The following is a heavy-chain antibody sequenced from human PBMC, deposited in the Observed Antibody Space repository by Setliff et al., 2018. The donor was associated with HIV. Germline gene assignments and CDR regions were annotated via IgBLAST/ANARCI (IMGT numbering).Heavy chain of an antibody. J-gene: IGHJ3*01. V-gene: IGHV3-23*01. Sequence: PGGSLRLSCAASGFTFSSYWMNWVRQAPGKGLEWVSTISGSGGTKYYADSVKGRFTISRDNSKNTLYLRMDSLRAEDTAIYYCAKDSRRGDAYNVGVFDFWGQGTMVTVSS. D-gene: IGHD3-10*01. CDR1: GFTFSSYW. CDR3: AKDSRRGDAYNVGVFDF. CDR2: ISGSGGTK.